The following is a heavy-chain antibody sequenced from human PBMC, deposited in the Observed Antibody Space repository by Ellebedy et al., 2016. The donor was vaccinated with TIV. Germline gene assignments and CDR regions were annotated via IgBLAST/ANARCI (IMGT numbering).Heavy chain of an antibody. J-gene: IGHJ4*02. CDR1: GFTFTAYA. D-gene: IGHD2-2*01. CDR2: ISGSGGST. Sequence: PGGSLRLSCAASGFTFTAYAMSWVRQAPGKGLEWVSTISGSGGSTYYADSVRGRFTISRDNSKKTLSLQMNSLSADDTAVYDCAKGRGGGSDSSTPRYYFDYWGQGTLVTVSS. V-gene: IGHV3-23*01. CDR3: AKGRGGGSDSSTPRYYFDY.